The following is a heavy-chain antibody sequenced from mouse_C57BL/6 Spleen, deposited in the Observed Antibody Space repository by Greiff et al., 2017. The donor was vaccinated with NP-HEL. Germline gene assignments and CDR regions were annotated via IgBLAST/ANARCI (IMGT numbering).Heavy chain of an antibody. CDR1: GYTFTSYW. J-gene: IGHJ2*01. D-gene: IGHD1-1*01. V-gene: IGHV1-64*01. Sequence: QVHVKQPGAELVKPGASVKLSCKASGYTFTSYWMHWVKQRPGQGLEWIGMIHPNSGSTNYNEKFKSKATLTVDKSSSTAYMQLSSLTSEDSAVYYCARTTDFDYWGQGTTLTVSS. CDR3: ARTTDFDY. CDR2: IHPNSGST.